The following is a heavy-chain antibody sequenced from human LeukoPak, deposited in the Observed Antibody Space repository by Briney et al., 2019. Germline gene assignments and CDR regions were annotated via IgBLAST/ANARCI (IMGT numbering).Heavy chain of an antibody. CDR3: ARDRHAAGDFWSGHKQYYYGMDV. J-gene: IGHJ6*02. Sequence: ASVKVSCKASGYTFTSYGISWVRQAPGQGLEWMGWISAYNGNTNYAQKLQGRVTMTTDTSTSTAYMELRSLRSDDTAVYYCARDRHAAGDFWSGHKQYYYGMDVWGQGTTVTVSS. CDR1: GYTFTSYG. CDR2: ISAYNGNT. V-gene: IGHV1-18*01. D-gene: IGHD3-3*01.